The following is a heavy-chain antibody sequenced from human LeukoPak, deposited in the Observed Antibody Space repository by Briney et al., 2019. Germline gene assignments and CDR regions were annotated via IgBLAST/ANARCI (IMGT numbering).Heavy chain of an antibody. CDR2: INSGGSST. V-gene: IGHV3-74*01. D-gene: IGHD3-10*01. J-gene: IGHJ4*02. CDR3: ARTYYYGPGDY. Sequence: GGSLRLSCAASGFTFSSYWMHWVRQAPGKGLVWVSRINSGGSSTSYADSVKGRFTISRDNAKNTLYLQMNSLRAEDTAVYYCARTYYYGPGDYWGQGTLVTVSS. CDR1: GFTFSSYW.